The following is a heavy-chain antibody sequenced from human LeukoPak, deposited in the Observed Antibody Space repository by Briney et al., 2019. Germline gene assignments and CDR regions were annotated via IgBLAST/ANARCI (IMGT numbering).Heavy chain of an antibody. CDR3: ARQFSRYCSGGSCYSIAH. V-gene: IGHV4-59*08. CDR1: GGSISRYY. Sequence: SETLSLTCTVSGGSISRYYWSWIRQPPGKGLEWIGYVFYSGSTNYNPSLKSRVTISVDTSKNQFSLKLSSVTAADTAVYYCARQFSRYCSGGSCYSIAHWGQGTLVTVSS. J-gene: IGHJ5*02. D-gene: IGHD2-15*01. CDR2: VFYSGST.